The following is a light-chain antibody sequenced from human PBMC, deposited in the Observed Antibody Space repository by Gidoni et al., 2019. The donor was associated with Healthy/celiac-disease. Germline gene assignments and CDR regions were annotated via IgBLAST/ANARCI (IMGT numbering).Light chain of an antibody. CDR2: DAS. CDR1: QSVSSY. CDR3: QQRSNWPRGT. Sequence: ELVLTPSPATLSLSPGERATLSCRASQSVSSYLAWYQQKPGQAPRLLIYDASNRATGIPARFSGSGSGTDFTLTISSLEPEDFAVYYCQQRSNWPRGTFGQGTKLEIK. V-gene: IGKV3-11*01. J-gene: IGKJ2*02.